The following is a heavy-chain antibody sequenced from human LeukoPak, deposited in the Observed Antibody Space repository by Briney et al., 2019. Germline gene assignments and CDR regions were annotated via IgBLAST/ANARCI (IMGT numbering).Heavy chain of an antibody. V-gene: IGHV1-18*01. J-gene: IGHJ4*02. CDR2: INTYNGHT. CDR1: GYSFRSYG. D-gene: IGHD1-7*01. Sequence: ASVKVSCKASGYSFRSYGFSWVRQAPGQGLEWMGWINTYNGHTNYTQTLQGRVTMTTDTSTSTAYMELRNLRPDDTAVYFCARDPRITRTTAYYFDYWGQGTLVTVSS. CDR3: ARDPRITRTTAYYFDY.